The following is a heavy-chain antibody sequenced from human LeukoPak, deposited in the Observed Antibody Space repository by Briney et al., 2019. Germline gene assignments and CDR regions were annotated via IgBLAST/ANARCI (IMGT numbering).Heavy chain of an antibody. CDR3: ARGGGLDV. J-gene: IGHJ6*02. D-gene: IGHD3-16*01. V-gene: IGHV3-7*03. Sequence: GGSLRLSCAASGFTFSSYWMNWARQAPGKGLEWVASINHNGNVNYYVDSVKGRFTISRGNVKNSLYLQMSNLRAEDTAVYFCARGGGLDVWGQGATVTVSS. CDR2: INHNGNVN. CDR1: GFTFSSYW.